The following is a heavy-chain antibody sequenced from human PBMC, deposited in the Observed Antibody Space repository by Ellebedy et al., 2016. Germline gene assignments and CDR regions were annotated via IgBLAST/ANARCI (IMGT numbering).Heavy chain of an antibody. CDR3: ARRTIFGVVIDAFDI. Sequence: GGSLRLSXKGSGYSFTSYWIGWVRQMPGKGLEWMGIIYPGDSNTRYSPSFQGQVTISADKSISTAYLQWSSLKASDTAMYYCARRTIFGVVIDAFDIWGQGTMVTVSS. D-gene: IGHD3-3*01. CDR2: IYPGDSNT. J-gene: IGHJ3*02. CDR1: GYSFTSYW. V-gene: IGHV5-51*01.